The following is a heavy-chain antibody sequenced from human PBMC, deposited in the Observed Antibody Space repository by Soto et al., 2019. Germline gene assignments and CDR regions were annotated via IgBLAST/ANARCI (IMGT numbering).Heavy chain of an antibody. V-gene: IGHV3-21*06. CDR2: ISSSSAYI. J-gene: IGHJ4*02. Sequence: EVHLVESGGGLVKPGESLTLSCAASGFTFGSFTLNCVRQAPGKGLQWVSSISSSSAYIYYAESVKVRFTISRDNARSTLYLQMNSLRLDDTAVYFCARDGLTFGGDWGQGTLVAVSS. D-gene: IGHD3-16*01. CDR3: ARDGLTFGGD. CDR1: GFTFGSFT.